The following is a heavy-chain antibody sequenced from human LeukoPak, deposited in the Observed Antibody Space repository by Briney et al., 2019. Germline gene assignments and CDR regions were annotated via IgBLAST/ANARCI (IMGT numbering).Heavy chain of an antibody. CDR2: IIPIFGTA. Sequence: SVKVSCKASGGTFSSYAISWVRQAPGQGLEWMGGIIPIFGTANYAQKFQGRVTITTDESTSTAYMELSSLRSEDTAVYYCARSTSVVPAAIFDYWGQGTLVTVSS. D-gene: IGHD2-2*01. V-gene: IGHV1-69*05. J-gene: IGHJ4*02. CDR1: GGTFSSYA. CDR3: ARSTSVVPAAIFDY.